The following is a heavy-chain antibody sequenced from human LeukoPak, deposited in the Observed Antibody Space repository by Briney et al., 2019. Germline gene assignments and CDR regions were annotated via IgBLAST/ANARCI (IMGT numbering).Heavy chain of an antibody. J-gene: IGHJ4*02. CDR2: LVYDGII. Sequence: GRSLRLSCAASGFPFSSFGMHWVRQAPGKGLEWVARLVYDGIINYGDFAKGRFTISRDNSKITLYLQMNSLRAEDTAVYYCAKSYNGYESKPDYWGQGTLVTVSS. V-gene: IGHV3-33*06. CDR1: GFPFSSFG. CDR3: AKSYNGYESKPDY. D-gene: IGHD5-12*01.